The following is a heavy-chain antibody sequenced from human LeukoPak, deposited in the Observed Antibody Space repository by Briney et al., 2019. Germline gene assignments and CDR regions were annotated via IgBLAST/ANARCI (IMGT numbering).Heavy chain of an antibody. CDR1: GGSISGYY. D-gene: IGHD1-26*01. J-gene: IGHJ3*02. V-gene: IGHV4-59*01. Sequence: SETLSLTCTVSGGSISGYYWSWIGQPPGKGLDWIGYIYYSGSTSYNPSLKSRVTISVDTSTSQSSLKLRCVTAAETAVYYCAREGARWEPSFSAFDMWGQGRTVTVSS. CDR2: IYYSGST. CDR3: AREGARWEPSFSAFDM.